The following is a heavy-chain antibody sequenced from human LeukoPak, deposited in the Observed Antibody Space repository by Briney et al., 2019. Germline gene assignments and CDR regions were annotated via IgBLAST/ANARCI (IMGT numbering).Heavy chain of an antibody. J-gene: IGHJ4*02. D-gene: IGHD1-26*01. CDR1: GFTFSNDW. CDR3: TTDIVGTA. CDR2: IKSKTDGGTT. V-gene: IGHV3-15*01. Sequence: GVCLRLSCAASGFTFSNDWMSWVRQAPGKGLEWVGRIKSKTDGGTTDYASPVKGRFTISRDDSKNTLYLRMNSLKTEDTAVYYCTTDIVGTAWGQGTLVTVSS.